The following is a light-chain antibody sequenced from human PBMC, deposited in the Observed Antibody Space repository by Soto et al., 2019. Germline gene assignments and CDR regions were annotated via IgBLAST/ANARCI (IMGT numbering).Light chain of an antibody. V-gene: IGLV9-49*01. J-gene: IGLJ1*01. CDR1: SGYSNYK. CDR2: VGTGGIVG. CDR3: GADHGSGSNHV. Sequence: QSVLTQPPSASASLGASVTLTCTLSSGYSNYKVDWYQQRPGKGPRFVMRVGTGGIVGSKGDGIPDRFSVLGSGLNRYLTIKNIQEEDESDYHCGADHGSGSNHVFGTGNKLTVL.